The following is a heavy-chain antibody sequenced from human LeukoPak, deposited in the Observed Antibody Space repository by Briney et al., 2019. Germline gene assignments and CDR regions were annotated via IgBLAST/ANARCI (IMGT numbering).Heavy chain of an antibody. Sequence: ASETLSLTCTVSGGSISSGGYYWSWIRQHPGKGLEWIGYIYYSGSTYYNPSLKSRVTISVDTSKNQFSLKLSSVTAADTAVYYCARGRLRVNYFDYWGQGTLVTVSS. CDR2: IYYSGST. CDR1: GGSISSGGYY. J-gene: IGHJ4*02. D-gene: IGHD2-21*01. CDR3: ARGRLRVNYFDY. V-gene: IGHV4-31*03.